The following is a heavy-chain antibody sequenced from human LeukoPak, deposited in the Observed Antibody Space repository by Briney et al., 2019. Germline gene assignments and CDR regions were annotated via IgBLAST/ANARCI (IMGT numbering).Heavy chain of an antibody. J-gene: IGHJ4*02. CDR2: INPNSGGT. CDR3: GRDRGYGGSWWDS. V-gene: IGHV1-2*02. CDR1: GYTFTGYY. Sequence: GASVKVSCKASGYTFTGYYMHWVRQAPGQGLEWMGWINPNSGGTNYAQKFQGRVTMTRDTSISTAYMELSRLRSDDTAVYYCGRDRGYGGSWWDSGGRETLVTVSS. D-gene: IGHD6-13*01.